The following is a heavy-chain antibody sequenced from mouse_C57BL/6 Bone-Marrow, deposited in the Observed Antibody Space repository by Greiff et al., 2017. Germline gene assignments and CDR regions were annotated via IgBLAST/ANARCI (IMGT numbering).Heavy chain of an antibody. V-gene: IGHV1-81*01. CDR1: GYTFTSYG. CDR3: ARFPIYYYGSAWFAY. CDR2: IYPRSCNT. J-gene: IGHJ3*01. Sequence: QVQLQQSGAELARPGASVKLSCKASGYTFTSYGISWVKQRTGQGLEWIGEIYPRSCNTFYNEKFKGKATLTADQSSSTAYMELRSLTSEDSAVYFCARFPIYYYGSAWFAYWGQGTLVTVSA. D-gene: IGHD1-1*01.